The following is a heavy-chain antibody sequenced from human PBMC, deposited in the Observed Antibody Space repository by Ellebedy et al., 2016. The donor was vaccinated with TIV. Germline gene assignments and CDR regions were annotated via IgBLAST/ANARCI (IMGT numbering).Heavy chain of an antibody. D-gene: IGHD1-26*01. CDR1: GFSLTTSGMS. CDR3: ARTAAYSGMEVRDFDY. J-gene: IGHJ4*02. V-gene: IGHV2-70*11. Sequence: SGPTLVKPTQTLKLTCAFSGFSLTTSGMSINWIRQPPGKALEWLARIDWDDDKYYSTSLQTRLTISKDTSKKQVVLTMTNMDPVDTATYYCARTAAYSGMEVRDFDYWGRGTLVTVSS. CDR2: IDWDDDK.